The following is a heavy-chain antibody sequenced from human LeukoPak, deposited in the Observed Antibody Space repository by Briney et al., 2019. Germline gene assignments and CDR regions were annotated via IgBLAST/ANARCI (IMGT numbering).Heavy chain of an antibody. J-gene: IGHJ3*02. Sequence: SVKVSCKASGGTFSSYAISWVRQAPGQGFEWMGGIIPIFGTANYAQKFQGRVTITADKSTSTAYMELSSLRSEDTAVYYCARDLPAGVGTTRVSAFDIWGQGTMVTVSS. V-gene: IGHV1-69*06. D-gene: IGHD1/OR15-1a*01. CDR3: ARDLPAGVGTTRVSAFDI. CDR2: IIPIFGTA. CDR1: GGTFSSYA.